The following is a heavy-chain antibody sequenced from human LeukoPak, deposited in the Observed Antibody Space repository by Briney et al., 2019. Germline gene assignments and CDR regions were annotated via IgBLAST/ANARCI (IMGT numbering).Heavy chain of an antibody. CDR2: IYTSGST. J-gene: IGHJ4*02. CDR3: ARGGGSYSY. V-gene: IGHV4-4*07. D-gene: IGHD1-26*01. CDR1: GYSISSSYY. Sequence: SETLSLTCTVSGYSISSSYYWSWIRQPAGKGLEWIGRIYTSGSTNYNPSLKSRVTMSVDTSKNQFSLKLSSVTAADTAVYYCARGGGSYSYWGQGTLVTVSS.